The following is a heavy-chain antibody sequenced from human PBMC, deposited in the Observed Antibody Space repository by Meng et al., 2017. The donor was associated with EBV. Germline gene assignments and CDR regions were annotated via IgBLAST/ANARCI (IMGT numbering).Heavy chain of an antibody. J-gene: IGHJ5*01. D-gene: IGHD1-26*01. Sequence: SGGGLAKPGKSLRLTCAASGFIFSNYGMHWVRQAPGKGLEWVAVISSDEINQYYTDSVKGRFTASRDNFKNTLYLQMNDLRPEDTAMYYCVKGTRDSGFYGCDSWGQGTLVTVSS. CDR1: GFIFSNYG. V-gene: IGHV3-30*18. CDR3: VKGTRDSGFYGCDS. CDR2: ISSDEINQ.